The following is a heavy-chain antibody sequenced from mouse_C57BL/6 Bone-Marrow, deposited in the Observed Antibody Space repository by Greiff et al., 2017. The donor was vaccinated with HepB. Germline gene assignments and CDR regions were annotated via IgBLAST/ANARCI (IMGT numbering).Heavy chain of an antibody. J-gene: IGHJ3*01. CDR2: IYPGNSDT. CDR3: TRAYYSNYIAY. Sequence: EVQLKESGTVLARPGASVKMSCKTSGYTFTSYWMHWVKQRPGQGLEWIGAIYPGNSDTSYNQKFKGKAKLTAVTSASTAYMELSSLTNEDSAVYYCTRAYYSNYIAYWGQGTLVTVSA. CDR1: GYTFTSYW. V-gene: IGHV1-5*01. D-gene: IGHD2-5*01.